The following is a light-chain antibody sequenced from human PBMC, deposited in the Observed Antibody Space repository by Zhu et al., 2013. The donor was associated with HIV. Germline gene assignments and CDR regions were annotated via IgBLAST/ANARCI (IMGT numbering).Light chain of an antibody. Sequence: DIQMTQSPSALSASVGDRVTITCRASQDIRNDLQWYQQKPGTAPKRLLYAASSLQTGVPSRFSGSASGTKFTLTISILQPEDFATYYCLQHNSFPYTFGQGTKLEIK. CDR1: QDIRND. CDR2: AAS. J-gene: IGKJ2*01. CDR3: LQHNSFPYT. V-gene: IGKV1-17*01.